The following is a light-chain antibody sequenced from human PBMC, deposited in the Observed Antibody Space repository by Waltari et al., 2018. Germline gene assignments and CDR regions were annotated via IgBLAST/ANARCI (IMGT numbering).Light chain of an antibody. V-gene: IGLV3-9*01. CDR1: DMESKK. CDR3: QVYDSTTYV. CDR2: RDS. J-gene: IGLJ1*01. Sequence: SYELPQPLSVSVALGQTASVPCGGNDMESKKVYWYQQKSGQAPVLVIYRDSNRPSGISERFSGSNSGNTATLTISRAQAGDEADYYCQVYDSTTYVFGTGTKVTVL.